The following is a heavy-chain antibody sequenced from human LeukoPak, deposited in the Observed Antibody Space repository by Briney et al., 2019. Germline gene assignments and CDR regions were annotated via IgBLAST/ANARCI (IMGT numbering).Heavy chain of an antibody. V-gene: IGHV1-2*02. CDR2: INPNSGGT. CDR3: AREGVGFVVVVAARYYYYGMDV. D-gene: IGHD2-15*01. CDR1: GYTFTGYY. J-gene: IGHJ6*02. Sequence: ASVKVSCKASGYTFTGYYMHWVRQAPGQGLEWMGWINPNSGGTNYAQKFQGRVTMTRDTSISTAYMELSRLRFDDTAVYYCAREGVGFVVVVAARYYYYGMDVWGQGTTVTVSS.